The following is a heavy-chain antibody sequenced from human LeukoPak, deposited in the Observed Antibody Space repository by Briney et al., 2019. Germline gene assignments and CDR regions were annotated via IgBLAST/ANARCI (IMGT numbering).Heavy chain of an antibody. CDR1: GFPFSSHV. J-gene: IGHJ4*02. Sequence: GGSLRLFCVASGFPFSSHVMHWVRRAPGKGLGWGSAISGNGGSTYYADSVKGRFTISRDNSKNTLSLQMSSLRAEDTAVYYCAKGIELYLTYFDHWGQGTLVTASS. V-gene: IGHV3-23*01. D-gene: IGHD3-10*01. CDR2: ISGNGGST. CDR3: AKGIELYLTYFDH.